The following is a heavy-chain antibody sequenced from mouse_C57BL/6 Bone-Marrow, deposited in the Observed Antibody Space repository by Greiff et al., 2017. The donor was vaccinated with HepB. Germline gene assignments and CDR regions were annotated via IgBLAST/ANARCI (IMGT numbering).Heavy chain of an antibody. D-gene: IGHD1-1*01. Sequence: QVQLQQPGAELVKPGASVKLSCKASGYTFTSYWMQWVKQRPGQGLEWIGEIDPSDSYTNYNQKFKGKATLTVDKSSSTAYMQLSSLTSEDSAVYYCARSTTVVSYWGQGTLVTVSA. J-gene: IGHJ3*01. CDR2: IDPSDSYT. CDR1: GYTFTSYW. V-gene: IGHV1-50*01. CDR3: ARSTTVVSY.